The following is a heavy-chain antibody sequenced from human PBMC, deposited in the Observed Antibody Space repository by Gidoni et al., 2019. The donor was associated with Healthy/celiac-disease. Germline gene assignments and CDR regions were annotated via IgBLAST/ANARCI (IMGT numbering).Heavy chain of an antibody. CDR3: ARGPSYDFWSGTYYYMVV. CDR2: IYYRGST. CDR1: GGSISSYY. D-gene: IGHD3-3*01. J-gene: IGHJ6*03. Sequence: QVQLQESGPGLVKPSETLSLTCSVSGGSISSYYWSWIRQPPGKGLEWIGYIYYRGSTNYNPSLKSRVTISVDTSKNQFSLKLSSVTAADTAVYYCARGPSYDFWSGTYYYMVVWGKGTTVTVSS. V-gene: IGHV4-59*01.